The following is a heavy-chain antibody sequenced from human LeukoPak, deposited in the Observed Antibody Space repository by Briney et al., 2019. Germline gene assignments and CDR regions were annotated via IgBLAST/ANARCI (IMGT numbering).Heavy chain of an antibody. V-gene: IGHV4-34*01. D-gene: IGHD3-10*01. CDR3: ARGPMANSYYYYYYYMDV. CDR1: GGSFSGYH. J-gene: IGHJ6*03. Sequence: SETLSLTCAVYGGSFSGYHWSWIRQPPGKGLEWIGEINHSGSTNYNPSLKSRVTISVDTSKNQFSLKLSSVTAADTAVYYCARGPMANSYYYYYYYMDVWGKGTTVTVSS. CDR2: INHSGST.